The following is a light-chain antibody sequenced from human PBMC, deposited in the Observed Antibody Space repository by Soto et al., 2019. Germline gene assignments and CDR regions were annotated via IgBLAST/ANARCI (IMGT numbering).Light chain of an antibody. CDR1: QDITGA. Sequence: AIQLTQSPSSLSASVGDRVTITCRASQDITGALAWYQQNPGKPPKLLMFDVSSLQSGVPSRFSGTGSGTDFTLTISSLQPEDFATYYCQQFNTYPITFGQGTRLEIK. CDR3: QQFNTYPIT. V-gene: IGKV1-13*02. CDR2: DVS. J-gene: IGKJ5*01.